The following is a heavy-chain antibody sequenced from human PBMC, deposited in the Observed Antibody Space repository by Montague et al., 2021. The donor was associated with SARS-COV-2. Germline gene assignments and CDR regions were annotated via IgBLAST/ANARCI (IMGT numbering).Heavy chain of an antibody. J-gene: IGHJ4*02. CDR3: ARVRYDFWSGYYTVSDY. D-gene: IGHD3-3*01. CDR1: GYTFANYG. CDR2: ISVYNGNT. Sequence: SVKVSCKASGYTFANYGITWVRQAPGQGLEWMGWISVYNGNTDYAQKFQGRVIMTTDTSTTTAYMELRSLRSDDTAVYYCARVRYDFWSGYYTVSDYWGQGTLVTVSS. V-gene: IGHV1-18*01.